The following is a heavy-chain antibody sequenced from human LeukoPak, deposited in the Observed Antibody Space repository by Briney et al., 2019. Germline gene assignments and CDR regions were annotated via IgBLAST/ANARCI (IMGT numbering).Heavy chain of an antibody. CDR2: ISSSSSYI. D-gene: IGHD6-6*01. J-gene: IGHJ4*02. V-gene: IGHV3-21*01. CDR3: ARDLDSSSPLGFDY. Sequence: PGGSLRLSCAASGFTFSSYSMNWVRQAPGKGLEWVSSISSSSSYIYYADPVKGRFPISRDNAKNPLYLQMNSLRAEDTAVYYCARDLDSSSPLGFDYWGQGTLVTVSS. CDR1: GFTFSSYS.